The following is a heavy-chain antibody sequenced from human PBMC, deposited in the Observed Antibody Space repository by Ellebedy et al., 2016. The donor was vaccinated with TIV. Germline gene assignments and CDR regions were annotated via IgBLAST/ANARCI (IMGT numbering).Heavy chain of an antibody. CDR3: ARDFIPNYDFWSGYYYGMDV. J-gene: IGHJ6*02. Sequence: GGSLRLSCAASGFTFSSYSMNWVRQAPGKGLEWVSYISSSSSTIYYADSVKGRFTISRDNAKNSLYLQMNSLRDEDTAVYYCARDFIPNYDFWSGYYYGMDVWGQGTTVTVSS. CDR1: GFTFSSYS. V-gene: IGHV3-48*02. D-gene: IGHD3-3*01. CDR2: ISSSSSTI.